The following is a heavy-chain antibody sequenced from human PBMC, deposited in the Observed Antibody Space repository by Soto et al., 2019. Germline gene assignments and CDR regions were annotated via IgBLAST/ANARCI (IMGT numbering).Heavy chain of an antibody. Sequence: ASVKVSCKASGGTFSSYAISWVRQAPGQGLEWMGGIIPIFGTANYAQKFQGRVTITADESTSTAYMELSSLRSEDTAVYYCAREYRRSGYEIPWYFDYWGQGTLVTVSS. J-gene: IGHJ4*02. D-gene: IGHD5-12*01. CDR3: AREYRRSGYEIPWYFDY. V-gene: IGHV1-69*13. CDR1: GGTFSSYA. CDR2: IIPIFGTA.